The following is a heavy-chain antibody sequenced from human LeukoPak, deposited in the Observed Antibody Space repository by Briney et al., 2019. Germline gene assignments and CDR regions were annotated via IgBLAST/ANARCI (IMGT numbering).Heavy chain of an antibody. CDR3: ARRAYYDFDYYMDV. CDR2: IYYSGST. V-gene: IGHV4-39*07. D-gene: IGHD3-3*01. Sequence: SETLSLTCTVSGGSISSSSYYWGWIRQPPGKGLEWIGSIYYSGSTYYNPSLKSRVTISVDTSKNQFSLKLSSVTAADTAVYYCARRAYYDFDYYMDVWGKGTTVTVSS. J-gene: IGHJ6*03. CDR1: GGSISSSSYY.